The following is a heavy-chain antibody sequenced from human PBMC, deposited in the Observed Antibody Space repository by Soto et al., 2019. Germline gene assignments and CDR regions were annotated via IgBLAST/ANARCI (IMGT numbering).Heavy chain of an antibody. D-gene: IGHD2-15*01. J-gene: IGHJ3*02. V-gene: IGHV4-59*01. Sequence: SETLSLTCTVSGGSISSYYWSWIRQPPGKGLEWIGYIYYSGSTNYNPSLKSRVTISVDTSKNQFSLKLSSVTAADTAVYYCARDRDVGYCSGGSCSSGDNNDSDTWRHGTMVTVSS. CDR3: ARDRDVGYCSGGSCSSGDNNDSDT. CDR1: GGSISSYY. CDR2: IYYSGST.